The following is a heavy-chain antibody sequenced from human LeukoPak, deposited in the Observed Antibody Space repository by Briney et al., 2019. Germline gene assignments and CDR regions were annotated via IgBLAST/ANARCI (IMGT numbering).Heavy chain of an antibody. Sequence: PSETLSLTCAVHGVSVGGYYWSWIRQSPGKGLEWIGEIRSGYTNYNPSLKTRVTISADTSENQLSLRLTSVTAADTAVYSCARMRCGHTDNRCYNYWGQGTLVTVSS. D-gene: IGHD2-2*02. J-gene: IGHJ4*02. CDR1: GVSVGGYY. CDR3: ARMRCGHTDNRCYNY. CDR2: IRSGYT. V-gene: IGHV4-34*01.